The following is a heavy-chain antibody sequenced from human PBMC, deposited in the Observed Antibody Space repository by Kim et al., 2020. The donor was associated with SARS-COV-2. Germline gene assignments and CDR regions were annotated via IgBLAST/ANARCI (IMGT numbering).Heavy chain of an antibody. V-gene: IGHV3-23*01. J-gene: IGHJ4*02. Sequence: GGSLRLSCAASGFTFSSYAMSWVRQAPGKGLEWVSAISGSGGSTYYADSVKGRFTISRDNSKNTLYLQMNSLRAEDTAVYYCAKDKGYCSGGSCYKGGDYWGQGTLVTVSS. D-gene: IGHD2-15*01. CDR2: ISGSGGST. CDR3: AKDKGYCSGGSCYKGGDY. CDR1: GFTFSSYA.